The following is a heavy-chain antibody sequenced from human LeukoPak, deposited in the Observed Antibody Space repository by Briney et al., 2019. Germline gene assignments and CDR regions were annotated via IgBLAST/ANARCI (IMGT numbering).Heavy chain of an antibody. CDR1: GFTFSSYS. CDR2: ISSSSSYI. V-gene: IGHV3-21*01. J-gene: IGHJ5*02. CDR3: ARDATPGSSWYPNWFDP. Sequence: GGSLRLSCAASGFTFSSYSMNWVRQAPGKGLEWVSSISSSSSYIYYADSVKGRFTISRDNAKNSLYLQMNSLRAEDTAVYYCARDATPGSSWYPNWFDPWGQGTLVTVSS. D-gene: IGHD6-13*01.